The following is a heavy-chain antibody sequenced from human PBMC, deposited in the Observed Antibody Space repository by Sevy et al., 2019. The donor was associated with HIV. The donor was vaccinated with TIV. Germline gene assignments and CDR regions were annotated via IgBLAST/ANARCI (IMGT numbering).Heavy chain of an antibody. Sequence: GSLRLSCVVSGFSVSSNYMSWVRQAPGKGLEWVSNIYSDGRTSYADSVRGRCTISRDTSKNTVYLEMKSLIAEDTAVYYFTREDIVLGEDNYYGMDVWGHGTTVTVSS. CDR2: IYSDGRT. CDR3: TREDIVLGEDNYYGMDV. CDR1: GFSVSSNY. J-gene: IGHJ6*02. D-gene: IGHD2-15*01. V-gene: IGHV3-53*01.